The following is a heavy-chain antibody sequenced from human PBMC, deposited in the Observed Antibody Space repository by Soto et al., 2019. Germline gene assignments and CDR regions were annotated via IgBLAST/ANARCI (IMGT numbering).Heavy chain of an antibody. J-gene: IGHJ4*02. CDR1: GGSISSGSTTRYY. CDR3: ARMGVRGPTIFDY. Sequence: KPSETLSLTCNVSGGSISSGSTTRYYWSWIRQPAGKGMEWIGRVYSSGSATYNPSLKGRVTLSVDTSKNQFSLKLISVTAADTAVYYCARMGVRGPTIFDYWGQGTLVTVSS. V-gene: IGHV4-4*07. D-gene: IGHD3-10*01. CDR2: VYSSGSA.